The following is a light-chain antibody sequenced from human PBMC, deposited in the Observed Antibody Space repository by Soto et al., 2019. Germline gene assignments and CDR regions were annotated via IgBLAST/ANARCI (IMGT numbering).Light chain of an antibody. CDR1: QDIGNY. CDR3: QKYDSAPQT. J-gene: IGKJ1*01. V-gene: IGKV1-27*01. Sequence: GDRVSITCRASQDIGNYLAWFQQKPGRVPKLLIHTASSLQSGVPSRFSGSGSGSDFTLTISSLQPEDVATYFCQKYDSAPQTFGQGTKVELK. CDR2: TAS.